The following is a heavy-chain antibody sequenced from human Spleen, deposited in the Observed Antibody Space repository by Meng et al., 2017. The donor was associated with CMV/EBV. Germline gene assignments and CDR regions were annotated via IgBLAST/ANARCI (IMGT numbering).Heavy chain of an antibody. CDR2: ISSSSSYI. CDR3: SRVRYFDWLLDY. D-gene: IGHD3-9*01. V-gene: IGHV3-21*01. J-gene: IGHJ4*02. CDR1: GFTFSSYS. Sequence: GESLKISCAASGFTFSSYSMNWVRQAPGKGLEWVSSISSSSSYIYYADFVKGRFTISRDNAKNTLYLQMNSLRAEDTAVYYCSRVRYFDWLLDYWGQGTLVTVSS.